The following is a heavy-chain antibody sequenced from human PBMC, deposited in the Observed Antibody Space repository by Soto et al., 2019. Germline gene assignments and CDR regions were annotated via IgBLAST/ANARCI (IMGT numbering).Heavy chain of an antibody. CDR1: GFKLSKYG. CDR3: AKDQFTNRDLVVSGMDV. CDR2: ISFDGSNK. D-gene: IGHD2-8*02. V-gene: IGHV3-30*18. Sequence: QVQLVESGGGVVQPGKSLRLSCAVSGFKLSKYGYGMHWVRQSPGKGLEWVAFISFDGSNKYYADSVKGRFNVSRDNSKNTVYLEMNSLRAEDTAVYYCAKDQFTNRDLVVSGMDVWGQGTTVTVSS. J-gene: IGHJ6*02.